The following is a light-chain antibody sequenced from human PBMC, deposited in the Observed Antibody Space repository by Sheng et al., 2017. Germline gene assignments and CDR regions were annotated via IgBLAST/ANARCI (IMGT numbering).Light chain of an antibody. Sequence: EIVLTQSPGTLSLSPGERATLSCTASQSVSSTYLTWYQHKPGQAPRLLIYATSSRAAGIPDRFSGSGSGTDFTLTISRLEPEDFAVYYCQQYGSSPPYSFGQGTKLEIK. J-gene: IGKJ2*03. V-gene: IGKV3-20*01. CDR2: ATS. CDR3: QQYGSSPPYS. CDR1: QSVSSTY.